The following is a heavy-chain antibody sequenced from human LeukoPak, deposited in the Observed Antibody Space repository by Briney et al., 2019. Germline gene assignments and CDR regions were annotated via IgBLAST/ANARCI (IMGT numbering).Heavy chain of an antibody. Sequence: GGSLRLSCAASGFTFSGSALHWVRQASGKGLEWVGRIRSKANNYATTYAASVKGRFTISRDDSKNTAYLQMHSLKTEDTAVYYCTRLGCNYDTSGNYWGQGTLVTVSS. CDR3: TRLGCNYDTSGNY. CDR2: IRSKANNYAT. CDR1: GFTFSGSA. D-gene: IGHD3-22*01. V-gene: IGHV3-73*01. J-gene: IGHJ4*02.